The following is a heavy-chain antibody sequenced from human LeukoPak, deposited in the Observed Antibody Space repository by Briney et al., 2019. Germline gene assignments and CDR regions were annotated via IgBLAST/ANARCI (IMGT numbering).Heavy chain of an antibody. Sequence: SETLSLTCTVSGGSISSGSYYWSWIRQPAGKGLEWIGRIYTSGSTNYNPSLKSRVTISVDTSKNQFSLKLSSVTAADTAVYYCARALSSSFWSGYLGWFAPWGQGTLVTVSS. J-gene: IGHJ5*02. CDR3: ARALSSSFWSGYLGWFAP. CDR2: IYTSGST. V-gene: IGHV4-61*02. CDR1: GGSISSGSYY. D-gene: IGHD3-3*01.